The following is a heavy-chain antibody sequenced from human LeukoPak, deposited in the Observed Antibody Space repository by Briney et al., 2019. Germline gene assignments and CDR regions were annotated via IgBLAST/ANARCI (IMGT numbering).Heavy chain of an antibody. CDR1: GLTFNDYY. Sequence: GGSLRLSCAASGLTFNDYYMSWVRQAPGKGLEWVGRIRSETDGGTTDYAAPVKGRFTISRDDSKSTVYLQMSSLKIEDTAVYFCAHRDTAMVRVDYWGQGTLVTVSS. D-gene: IGHD5-18*01. V-gene: IGHV3-15*01. CDR3: AHRDTAMVRVDY. J-gene: IGHJ4*02. CDR2: IRSETDGGTT.